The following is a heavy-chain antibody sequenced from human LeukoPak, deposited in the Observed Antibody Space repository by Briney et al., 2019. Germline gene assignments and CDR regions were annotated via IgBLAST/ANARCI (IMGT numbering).Heavy chain of an antibody. J-gene: IGHJ6*03. D-gene: IGHD3-9*01. Sequence: ASVKVSCKASGYTFTGYYMHWVRQAPGQGLEWMGWISAYNGNTNYAQKLQGRVTMTTDTSTSTAYMELRSLRSDDTAVYYCARECSQSEIRYFDWLPSCYYYYMDVWGKGTTVTVSS. V-gene: IGHV1-18*04. CDR2: ISAYNGNT. CDR1: GYTFTGYY. CDR3: ARECSQSEIRYFDWLPSCYYYYMDV.